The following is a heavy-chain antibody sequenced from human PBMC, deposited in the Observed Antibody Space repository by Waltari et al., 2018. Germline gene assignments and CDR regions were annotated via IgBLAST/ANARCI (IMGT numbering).Heavy chain of an antibody. CDR3: TSPHDSSGYSPGDLDY. CDR1: GFNFADYA. V-gene: IGHV3-49*04. CDR2: IRGKSYGGTT. Sequence: EVQLVESGGGWVQPGRSLRLSCTASGFNFADYAMTWVRQAPGKVLEWVGFIRGKSYGGTTEYASSVKDRFIISRDDSKSIAYLQMNNLKIEDTAVYFCTSPHDSSGYSPGDLDYWGQGTLVTVSS. D-gene: IGHD3-22*01. J-gene: IGHJ4*02.